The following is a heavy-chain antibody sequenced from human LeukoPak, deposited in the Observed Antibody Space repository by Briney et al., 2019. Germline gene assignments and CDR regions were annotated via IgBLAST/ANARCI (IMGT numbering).Heavy chain of an antibody. V-gene: IGHV3-21*01. CDR3: ARFIAAAGRFDY. CDR2: ISSSSSYI. CDR1: GFTFSSYS. Sequence: GGSLRLSCAASGFTFSSYSMNWVRQAPGKGLEWVSSISSSSSYIYYADSVKGRFTISRDNAKNSLYLQMNSLRAEDTAVYYCARFIAAAGRFDYWGQGTLVTVSS. J-gene: IGHJ4*02. D-gene: IGHD6-13*01.